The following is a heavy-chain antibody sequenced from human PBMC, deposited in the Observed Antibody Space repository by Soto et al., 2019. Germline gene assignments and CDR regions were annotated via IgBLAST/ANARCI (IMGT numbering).Heavy chain of an antibody. CDR2: ISAYNGNT. CDR1: GYTFTSYG. V-gene: IGHV1-18*01. J-gene: IGHJ5*02. CDR3: VREGGAMVRGVMGWFDP. D-gene: IGHD3-10*01. Sequence: QVQLVQSGAEVKKPGASVKVSCKASGYTFTSYGISWVRQAPGQGLEWMGWISAYNGNTNYAQKLQGRVTMTTDTSTSTAYMELRSLRYDDTAVYYGVREGGAMVRGVMGWFDPWGQGTLVTVSS.